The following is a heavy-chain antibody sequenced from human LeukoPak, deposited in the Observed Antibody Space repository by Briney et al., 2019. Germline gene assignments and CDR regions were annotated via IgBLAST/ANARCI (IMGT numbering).Heavy chain of an antibody. Sequence: GGSLRLSCAASGFTFSSYAMSWVRQAPGKGLEWVSAISGSGGSTYYADSVKGRFTISRDNSRNTLYLQMNSLRAEDTAVYYCAKDGNIVGATSDWGQGTLVTVSS. J-gene: IGHJ4*02. V-gene: IGHV3-23*01. D-gene: IGHD1-26*01. CDR3: AKDGNIVGATSD. CDR2: ISGSGGST. CDR1: GFTFSSYA.